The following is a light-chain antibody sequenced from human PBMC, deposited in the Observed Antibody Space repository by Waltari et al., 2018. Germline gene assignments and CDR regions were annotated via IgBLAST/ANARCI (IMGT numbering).Light chain of an antibody. CDR2: KDN. Sequence: SYELTQPSSVSVSPGQTPTITCSGDVLPKKYSRWFQQKPGQAPLLVIYKDNERPSGIPGRFAGSSSGTTVTLTIGGAQVEDEADYYCYSAADNNLGVFGGGTKLTVL. V-gene: IGLV3-27*01. CDR1: VLPKKY. J-gene: IGLJ3*02. CDR3: YSAADNNLGV.